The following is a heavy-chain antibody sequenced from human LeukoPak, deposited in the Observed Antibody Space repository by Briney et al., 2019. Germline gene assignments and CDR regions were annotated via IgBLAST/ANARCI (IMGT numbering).Heavy chain of an antibody. CDR1: GGSISSGGYY. CDR2: IYYSGST. J-gene: IGHJ4*02. CDR3: ARVSGSWYSPLFDY. V-gene: IGHV4-31*03. D-gene: IGHD6-13*01. Sequence: KPSETLSLTCTVSGGSISSGGYYWSWIRQHPGKGLEWIGYIYYSGSTYYNPSLKSRVTISVDTSKNQFSLKLSSVTAADTAVYYCARVSGSWYSPLFDYWGQGTLVTVSS.